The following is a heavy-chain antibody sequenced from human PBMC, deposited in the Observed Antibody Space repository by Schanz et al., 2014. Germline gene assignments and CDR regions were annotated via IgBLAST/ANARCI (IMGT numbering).Heavy chain of an antibody. D-gene: IGHD1-20*01. CDR2: ISSSSSTI. CDR1: EFSFSSFG. J-gene: IGHJ6*02. V-gene: IGHV3-48*01. Sequence: EVQLVESGGGLVQPRGSLRLSCAASEFSFSSFGMNWVRQAPGKGLEWVSYISSSSSTIYYADSVKGRFTISRDNAKNSLYLQMNSLRAEDTAVYYCARRITGTHHNPYYHGMDVWGQGTTVTVSS. CDR3: ARRITGTHHNPYYHGMDV.